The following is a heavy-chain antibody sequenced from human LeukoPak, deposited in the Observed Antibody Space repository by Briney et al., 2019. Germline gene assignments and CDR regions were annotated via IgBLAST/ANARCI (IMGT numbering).Heavy chain of an antibody. CDR2: ILHDGSNE. V-gene: IGHV3-30*04. Sequence: PGGSLRLSCAASGFTFSRYAMSWVRQAPGKGLEWVANILHDGSNEYYADTVKGRFTISRDISKNTLFLQMNSLRVEDTAVYYCAREEPYTWDFDYWGQGTLVTVSS. D-gene: IGHD1-14*01. CDR3: AREEPYTWDFDY. J-gene: IGHJ4*02. CDR1: GFTFSRYA.